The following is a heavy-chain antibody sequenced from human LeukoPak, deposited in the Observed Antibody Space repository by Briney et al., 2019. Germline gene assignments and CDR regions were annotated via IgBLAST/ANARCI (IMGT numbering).Heavy chain of an antibody. J-gene: IGHJ4*02. CDR3: AKATTSWWHFDC. D-gene: IGHD2-8*02. V-gene: IGHV3-74*03. CDR1: GFTFSSYW. Sequence: GGSLRLSCAASGFTFSSYWMHWVRQVPGKGLVWVSRINTDGSSTTYAGSVKGRFTISRDNSKNTLYLQMNSLRAEDTAVYYCAKATTSWWHFDCWGQGTLVTVSS. CDR2: INTDGSST.